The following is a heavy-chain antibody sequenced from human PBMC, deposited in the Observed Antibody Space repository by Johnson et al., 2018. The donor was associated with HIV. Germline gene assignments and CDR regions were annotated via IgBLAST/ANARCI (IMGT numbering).Heavy chain of an antibody. CDR1: GFTFSSYW. J-gene: IGHJ3*02. CDR3: AKVRGTMIVVFGAFDI. D-gene: IGHD3-22*01. Sequence: VQLVESGGGLVQPGRSLRLSCTASGFTFSSYWMSWVRQAPGKGLEWVANINQDGSEKYYVDSMTGRFTIYRDNPKNSLYLQINSLRAEDTSVYYCAKVRGTMIVVFGAFDIWGQGTMVTVSS. CDR2: INQDGSEK. V-gene: IGHV3-7*01.